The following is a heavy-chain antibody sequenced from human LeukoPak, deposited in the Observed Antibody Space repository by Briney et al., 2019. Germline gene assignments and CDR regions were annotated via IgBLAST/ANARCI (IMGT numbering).Heavy chain of an antibody. CDR2: INPNSSGT. CDR1: GYTFTGYY. D-gene: IGHD6-6*01. J-gene: IGHJ5*02. CDR3: ARVGVAARPGNWFDP. Sequence: SVKVSCKASGYTFTGYYMHWVRQAPGQGLEWMGRINPNSSGTNYAQKFQGRVTMTRDTSISTAYMELSRLRSDDTAVYYCARVGVAARPGNWFDPWGQGTLVTVSS. V-gene: IGHV1-2*06.